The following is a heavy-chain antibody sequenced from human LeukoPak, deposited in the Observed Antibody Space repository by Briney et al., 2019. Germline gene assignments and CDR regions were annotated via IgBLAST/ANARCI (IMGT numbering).Heavy chain of an antibody. CDR3: AKDLQDPPPGYYVWGSYRPGDAFDI. CDR1: GFTFSSYG. V-gene: IGHV3-30*02. CDR2: IRYDGSNK. Sequence: PGGSLRLSCAASGFTFSSYGMHWVRQAPGKGLEWVAFIRYDGSNKYYADSVKGRFTISRDNSKNTLYLQMNSLRAEDTAVYYCAKDLQDPPPGYYVWGSYRPGDAFDIWGQGTMVTVSS. D-gene: IGHD3-16*02. J-gene: IGHJ3*02.